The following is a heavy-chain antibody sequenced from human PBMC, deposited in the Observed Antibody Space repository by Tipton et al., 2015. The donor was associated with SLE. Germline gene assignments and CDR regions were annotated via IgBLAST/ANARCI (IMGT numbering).Heavy chain of an antibody. D-gene: IGHD4-11*01. CDR2: IYYTGTT. J-gene: IGHJ2*01. CDR3: AREFLNPVTTVHYYFDL. Sequence: TLSLTCTVSGVSISSHGFYWSWIRQHPDKVLEWFGYIYYTGTTQYNTSLKSRLTISLDTSKNHFSLKLISVTAADTAVYYCAREFLNPVTTVHYYFDLWGRGTLVTVSS. V-gene: IGHV4-31*03. CDR1: GVSISSHGFY.